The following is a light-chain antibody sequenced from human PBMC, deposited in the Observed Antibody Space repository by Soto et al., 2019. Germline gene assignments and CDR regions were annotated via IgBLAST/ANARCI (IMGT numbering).Light chain of an antibody. CDR1: QSVSSAY. V-gene: IGKV3-20*01. CDR3: QHYNSYSEA. CDR2: DVS. Sequence: EIVLTQSPGTLSLSPGERATLSCRASQSVSSAYLAWYQQKPGQAPRLLIYDVSSRATGIPDRFSGSGSGTEFTLTISSLQPDDFATYYCQHYNSYSEAFGQGTKVELK. J-gene: IGKJ1*01.